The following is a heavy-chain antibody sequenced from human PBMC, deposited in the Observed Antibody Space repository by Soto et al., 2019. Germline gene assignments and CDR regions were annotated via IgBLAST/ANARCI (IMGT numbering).Heavy chain of an antibody. CDR2: IYYSGST. CDR3: ARETTTVVTSNWFDP. Sequence: SETLSLTCTVSGGSVSSGSYYWSWIRQPPGKGLEWIGYIYYSGSTNYTPSLKSRVTISVDTSKNQFSLKLSSVTAADTAVYYCARETTTVVTSNWFDPWGQGTLVTVSS. D-gene: IGHD4-17*01. J-gene: IGHJ5*02. CDR1: GGSVSSGSYY. V-gene: IGHV4-61*01.